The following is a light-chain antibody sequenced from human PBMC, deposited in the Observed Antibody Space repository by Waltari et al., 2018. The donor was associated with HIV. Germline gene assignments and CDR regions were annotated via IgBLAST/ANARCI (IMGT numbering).Light chain of an antibody. Sequence: QSVVTQPPSASGTPGQRVTISCFGSDSNVRGNNVSWYQQYPGAAPQLLIYRNNQRPSGVPDRFSGSKSGTSASLAISCLQSEDEADYYCAAWDDSLNGWVYGGGTRVTVL. CDR1: DSNVRGNN. J-gene: IGLJ3*02. CDR2: RNN. CDR3: AAWDDSLNGWV. V-gene: IGLV1-44*01.